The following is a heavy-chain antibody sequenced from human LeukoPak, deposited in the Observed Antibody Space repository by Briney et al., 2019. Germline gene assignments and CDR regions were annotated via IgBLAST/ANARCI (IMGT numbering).Heavy chain of an antibody. CDR1: GITVSTNY. V-gene: IGHV3-53*01. Sequence: GGSLRLSCAASGITVSTNYMSWVRQAPGKGLEWVSIAFSDGRTFYADSVKGRFTISRDSSKNTVFLQMNSLRAEDTAVYYCARGDFDYWGQGALVTVSS. J-gene: IGHJ4*02. CDR3: ARGDFDY. CDR2: AFSDGRT.